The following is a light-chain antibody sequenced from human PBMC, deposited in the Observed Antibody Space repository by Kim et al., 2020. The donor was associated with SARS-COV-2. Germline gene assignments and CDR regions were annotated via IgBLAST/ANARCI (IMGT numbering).Light chain of an antibody. V-gene: IGKV3-11*01. CDR2: DAS. Sequence: PGERATLSCRASQSIDTYLAWYQQRPGQAPRLLVYDASNRATGVPDRFSGSGSGTDFTLTISSLEPEDFSLYYCQQRNSWPPAVTFGGGTKVDIK. J-gene: IGKJ4*01. CDR1: QSIDTY. CDR3: QQRNSWPPAVT.